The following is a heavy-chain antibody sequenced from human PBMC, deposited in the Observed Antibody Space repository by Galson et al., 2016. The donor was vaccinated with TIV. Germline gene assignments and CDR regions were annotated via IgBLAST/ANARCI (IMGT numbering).Heavy chain of an antibody. D-gene: IGHD6-13*01. CDR2: IHPSDSYT. CDR1: GYSFSNYW. V-gene: IGHV5-10-1*01. J-gene: IGHJ5*02. Sequence: QSGAEVKKPGESLKISCKGSGYSFSNYWIAWLRQMPGKGLEWMGMIHPSDSYTNYSLSFQGHVTISVDKSISTACLQWSSLKASDSGMYYCARRTLAVGTDANWFDPWGQGTLVTVSS. CDR3: ARRTLAVGTDANWFDP.